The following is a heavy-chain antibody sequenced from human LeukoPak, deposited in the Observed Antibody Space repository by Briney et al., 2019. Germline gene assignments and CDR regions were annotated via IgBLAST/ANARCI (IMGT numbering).Heavy chain of an antibody. Sequence: SVKVSCKASGYTFTSYGINWVRQAPGQGLEWMGGIIPIFGTANYAQKFQGRVTITTDESTSTAYMELSSLRSEDTAVYYCARVAAAGKKGGFDPWGQGTLVTVSS. V-gene: IGHV1-69*05. CDR1: GYTFTSYG. CDR2: IIPIFGTA. D-gene: IGHD6-13*01. CDR3: ARVAAAGKKGGFDP. J-gene: IGHJ5*02.